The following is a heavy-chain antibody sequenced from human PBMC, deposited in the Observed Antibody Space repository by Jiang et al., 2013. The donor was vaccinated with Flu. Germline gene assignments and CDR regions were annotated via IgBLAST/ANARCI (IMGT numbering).Heavy chain of an antibody. D-gene: IGHD3-22*01. J-gene: IGHJ4*02. CDR1: GFTFSSYA. V-gene: IGHV3-23*01. CDR2: IGGSGGST. CDR3: AKRDSSGSYPYYFDY. Sequence: VQLLESGGDLVQPGGSLRLSCAVSGFTFSSYAMSWVRQAPGKGLEWVSAIGGSGGSTYYADSVKGRFTISRDNSKNTLYLQMNSLRAEDTAIYYCAKRDSSGSYPYYFDYWGQGTLVTVSS.